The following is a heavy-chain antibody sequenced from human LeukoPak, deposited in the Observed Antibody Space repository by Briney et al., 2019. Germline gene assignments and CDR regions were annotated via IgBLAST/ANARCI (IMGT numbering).Heavy chain of an antibody. V-gene: IGHV7-4-1*02. CDR2: ININTGNP. CDR3: ARDREPLGFYDILTGYSWDYYYGMDV. J-gene: IGHJ6*02. Sequence: ASVKVSCKASGYTFTSYAMNWVRQAPGQGLEWMGLININTGNPTYAQGFTGRFVFSLDTSVSTAYLQISSLKAEDTAVYYCARDREPLGFYDILTGYSWDYYYGMDVWGQGTTVTVSS. CDR1: GYTFTSYA. D-gene: IGHD3-9*01.